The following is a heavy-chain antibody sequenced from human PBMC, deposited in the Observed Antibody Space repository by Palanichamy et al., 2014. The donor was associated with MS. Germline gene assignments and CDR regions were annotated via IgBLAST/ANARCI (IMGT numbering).Heavy chain of an antibody. J-gene: IGHJ6*02. CDR1: GGSISSIGYY. D-gene: IGHD3-10*01. CDR2: IYYSGTT. V-gene: IGHV4-39*01. Sequence: QVQLQESGPGLVKPSETLSLTCTVSGGSISSIGYYWGWIRQPPGKGLEWIGSIYYSGTTYYSPSLKSRVTIPVQMSMNQFSLKLSSVTAADTAVYYCASQRGWFGEQYSNDYAMEVWGQGTTVTVSS. CDR3: ASQRGWFGEQYSNDYAMEV.